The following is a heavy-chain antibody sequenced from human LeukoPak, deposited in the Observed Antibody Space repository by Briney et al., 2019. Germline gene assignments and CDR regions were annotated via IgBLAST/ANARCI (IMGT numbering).Heavy chain of an antibody. CDR2: ISAYNGNT. J-gene: IGHJ6*02. CDR1: GYTFTSYG. Sequence: ASVKVSCKASGYTFTSYGISWVRQAPGQGLEWMGWISAYNGNTNYAQKLQGRVTMTTDTSTSTAYMELRSLRSDDTAVYYCARNVLRYFDWLLPPLYYYYGMDVWGQGTTVTVSS. CDR3: ARNVLRYFDWLLPPLYYYYGMDV. V-gene: IGHV1-18*01. D-gene: IGHD3-9*01.